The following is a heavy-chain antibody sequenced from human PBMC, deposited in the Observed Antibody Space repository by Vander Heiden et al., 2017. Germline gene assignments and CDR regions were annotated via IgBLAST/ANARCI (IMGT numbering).Heavy chain of an antibody. J-gene: IGHJ6*02. V-gene: IGHV5-51*01. CDR1: GYRFTSYW. D-gene: IGHD1-20*01. CDR3: ASPLTGTSYGMDV. CDR2: IYPGDSDT. Sequence: EVQLVQSGAEVKKPGEALQISCKGSGYRFTSYWIGWVRQMPGKGLEWMGIIYPGDSDTRYSPSFQGQVTISADKSISTAYLQWSSLKASDTAMYYCASPLTGTSYGMDVWGQGTTVTVSS.